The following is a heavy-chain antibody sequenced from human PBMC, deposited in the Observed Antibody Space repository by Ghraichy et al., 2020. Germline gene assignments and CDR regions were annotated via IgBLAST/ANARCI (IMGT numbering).Heavy chain of an antibody. D-gene: IGHD3-3*01. V-gene: IGHV3-74*01. Sequence: GGSLRLSCAASGFTFSSYWMHWVRQAPGKGLVWVSRINSDGSSTSYAESVKGRFTISRDNAKNTLYLQMNSLRAEDTAVYYCARGPKVYDFWSGYYYYYYYYMDVWGKGTTVTVSS. J-gene: IGHJ6*03. CDR1: GFTFSSYW. CDR3: ARGPKVYDFWSGYYYYYYYYMDV. CDR2: INSDGSST.